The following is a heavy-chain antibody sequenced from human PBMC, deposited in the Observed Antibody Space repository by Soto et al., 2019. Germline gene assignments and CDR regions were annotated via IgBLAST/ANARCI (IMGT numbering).Heavy chain of an antibody. CDR2: ISYDGSNK. CDR1: WFTLSRFW. J-gene: IGHJ4*02. Sequence: GGGPGVSRFGSWFTLSRFWQHLGRPGPGKGLEWVAVISYDGSNKYYADSVKGRFTISRDNSKNTLYLQMNSLRAEDTAVYYCARARACGDCYSFDYWGQGTLVTVSS. D-gene: IGHD2-21*02. CDR3: ARARACGDCYSFDY. V-gene: IGHV3-30*03.